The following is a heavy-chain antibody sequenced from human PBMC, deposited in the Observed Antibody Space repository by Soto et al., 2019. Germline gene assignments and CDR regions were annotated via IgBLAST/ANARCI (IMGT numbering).Heavy chain of an antibody. CDR3: ATSVTSAMAFDS. CDR1: GYTFTHYY. V-gene: IGHV1-46*01. Sequence: ASVKVSCKASGYTFTHYYIHWVRQAPGQGLEWMGIINPNGGITTYAQKFRAGFSMTRDTSTSTVYLELSSLRSEDSAVYYCATSVTSAMAFDSWGQGTLATVSS. D-gene: IGHD5-18*01. J-gene: IGHJ4*02. CDR2: INPNGGIT.